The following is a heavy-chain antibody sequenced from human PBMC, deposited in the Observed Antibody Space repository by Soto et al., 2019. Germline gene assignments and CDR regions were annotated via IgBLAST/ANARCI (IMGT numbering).Heavy chain of an antibody. J-gene: IGHJ4*02. CDR3: VRWGRAYYGSMIYFDY. D-gene: IGHD3-10*01. Sequence: SETLSLTCAVYGGSFSGYYWIWIRQPPGKGLEWIGEINHSGSTNYNPSLKSRVTISVDTSKNQFSLKLSSVTAADTAVYYCVRWGRAYYGSMIYFDYWGQGILVTVSS. V-gene: IGHV4-34*01. CDR1: GGSFSGYY. CDR2: INHSGST.